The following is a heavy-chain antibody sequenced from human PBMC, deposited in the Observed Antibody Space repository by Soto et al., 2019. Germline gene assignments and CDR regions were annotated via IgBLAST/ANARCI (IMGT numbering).Heavy chain of an antibody. CDR2: INHSGST. CDR1: GGSFSGYY. CDR3: ARKARVVPAAMWVDPENYYYYMDV. Sequence: SETLSLTCAVYGGSFSGYYWSWIRQPPGKGLEWIGEINHSGSTNYNPSLKSRVTISVDTSKNQFSLKLSSVTAADTAVYYCARKARVVPAAMWVDPENYYYYMDVWGKGTTVTVSS. V-gene: IGHV4-34*01. J-gene: IGHJ6*03. D-gene: IGHD2-2*01.